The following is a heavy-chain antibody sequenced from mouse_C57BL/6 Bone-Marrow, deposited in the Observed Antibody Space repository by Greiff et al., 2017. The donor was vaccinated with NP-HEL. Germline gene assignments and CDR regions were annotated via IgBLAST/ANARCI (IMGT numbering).Heavy chain of an antibody. J-gene: IGHJ2*01. CDR1: GYTFTDYN. CDR2: INPNNGGT. D-gene: IGHD1-1*01. Sequence: VQLKESGPELVKPGASVKIPCKASGYTFTDYNMDWVKQSHGKSLEWIGDINPNNGGTIYNQKFKGKATLTVDKSSSTAYMELRSLTSEDTAVYYCARAPITTVVATGYFDYGGQGTTLTVSS. V-gene: IGHV1-18*01. CDR3: ARAPITTVVATGYFDY.